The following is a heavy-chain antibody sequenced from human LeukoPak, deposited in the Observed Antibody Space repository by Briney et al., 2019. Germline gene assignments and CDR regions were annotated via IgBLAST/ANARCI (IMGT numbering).Heavy chain of an antibody. D-gene: IGHD1-26*01. CDR3: ARRGGSRDYYYGMDV. Sequence: GESLKISCRASGYSFTSYWIAWVRQMPGKGLEWMGIIYPGDSDTRYSPSFQGQVTISADSSMRTAYLQWSSLKVADTAIYYCARRGGSRDYYYGMDVWGQGTTVTVS. J-gene: IGHJ6*02. CDR1: GYSFTSYW. CDR2: IYPGDSDT. V-gene: IGHV5-51*01.